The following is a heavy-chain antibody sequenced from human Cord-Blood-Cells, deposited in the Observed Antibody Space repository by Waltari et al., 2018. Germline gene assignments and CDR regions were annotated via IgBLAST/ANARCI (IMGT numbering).Heavy chain of an antibody. CDR1: GYTFTSYG. CDR3: ARLIRPGYWTGGVCRGTGAFDI. D-gene: IGHD2-8*02. Sequence: QVQLVQSGAEVKKPGASVKVSCKASGYTFTSYGISWVRQAPGHGLEWMGWISAYKSNTNYAQKLQGRVTMTTDTSTSTAYMELRSLRSDDTAVYYCARLIRPGYWTGGVCRGTGAFDIWGQGTMVTVSS. V-gene: IGHV1-18*01. CDR2: ISAYKSNT. J-gene: IGHJ3*02.